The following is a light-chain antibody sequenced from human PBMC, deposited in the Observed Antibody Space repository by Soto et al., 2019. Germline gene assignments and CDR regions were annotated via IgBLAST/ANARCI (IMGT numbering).Light chain of an antibody. CDR1: QSISSN. CDR2: GAS. J-gene: IGKJ1*01. V-gene: IGKV3-15*01. Sequence: EIMMTQSPSTLSMSPGERATLSCRASQSISSNLAWYQQRPGQAPRLLIYGASTRATGIPARFSGSGSGTEFTLTISSLQSEDFAVYYCQQYNIWTWTFGQGTKVYIK. CDR3: QQYNIWTWT.